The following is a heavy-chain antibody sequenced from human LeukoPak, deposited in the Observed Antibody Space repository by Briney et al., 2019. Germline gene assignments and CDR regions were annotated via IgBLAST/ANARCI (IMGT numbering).Heavy chain of an antibody. Sequence: SQTLSLTCTVSGGSISSGGYYWSWIRQPPGKGLEWIGYIYHSGSTYCNPSLKSRVTISVDRSKNQFSLKLSSVTAADTAVYYCARFPAGNFLFDYWGQGTLVTVSS. D-gene: IGHD4-23*01. J-gene: IGHJ4*02. V-gene: IGHV4-30-2*01. CDR1: GGSISSGGYY. CDR3: ARFPAGNFLFDY. CDR2: IYHSGST.